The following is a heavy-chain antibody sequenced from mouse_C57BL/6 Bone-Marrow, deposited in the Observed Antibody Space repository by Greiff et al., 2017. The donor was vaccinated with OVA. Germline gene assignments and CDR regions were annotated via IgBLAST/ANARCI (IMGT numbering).Heavy chain of an antibody. CDR2: IYIGNGYT. CDR1: GYTFTSYG. D-gene: IGHD2-2*01. CDR3: ARRDYGYYWYFDV. Sequence: VQLKESGAELVRPGSSVKMSCKTSGYTFTSYGINWVKQRPGQGLEWIGYIYIGNGYTEYNEKFKGKATLTSDTSSSTAYMQLSSLTSEDSAIYFCARRDYGYYWYFDVWGTGTTVTVSS. V-gene: IGHV1-58*01. J-gene: IGHJ1*03.